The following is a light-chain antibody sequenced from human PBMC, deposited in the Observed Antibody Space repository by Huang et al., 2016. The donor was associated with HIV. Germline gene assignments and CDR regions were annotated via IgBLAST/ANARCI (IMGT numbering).Light chain of an antibody. CDR1: ESLVYSDGNTY. V-gene: IGKV2-30*01. Sequence: DVVMTQFPLSLPVTLGQPASISCRSSESLVYSDGNTYVNWFKHRPGQSPRRLIYKVSYRGSGFPYIFSGSGSGTDFTLNISRVQAEDVGIYYCLQGTHWWAFGRGTKVEI. CDR3: LQGTHWWA. CDR2: KVS. J-gene: IGKJ1*01.